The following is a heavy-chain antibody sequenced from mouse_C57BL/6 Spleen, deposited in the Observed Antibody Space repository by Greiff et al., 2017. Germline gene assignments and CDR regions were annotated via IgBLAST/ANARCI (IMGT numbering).Heavy chain of an antibody. J-gene: IGHJ4*01. CDR3: ARGSGYLYYYAMDY. Sequence: EVQLQQSGPGLVKPGASVKISCKASGYTFTDYYMNWVKQSHGKSLEWIGDINPNNGGTSYNQKFKGKATLTVDKSSSTAYMELRSLTSEDSAVYYCARGSGYLYYYAMDYWGQGTSVTVSS. CDR1: GYTFTDYY. D-gene: IGHD2-2*01. V-gene: IGHV1-26*01. CDR2: INPNNGGT.